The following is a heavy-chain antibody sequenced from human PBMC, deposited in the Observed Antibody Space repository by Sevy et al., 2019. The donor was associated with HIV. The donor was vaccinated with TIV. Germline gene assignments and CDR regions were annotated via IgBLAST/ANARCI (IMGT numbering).Heavy chain of an antibody. J-gene: IGHJ6*02. D-gene: IGHD6-13*01. CDR1: GYTFTSYG. CDR3: ARGRKKAAAGPAPPLTYYYYGMDV. Sequence: ASVKVSCKASGYTFTSYGISWVRQAPGQGLKWMGWISAYNGNTNYAQKLQGRVTMTTDTSTSTAYMELRSLRSDDTAVYYCARGRKKAAAGPAPPLTYYYYGMDVWGQGTTVTVSS. V-gene: IGHV1-18*01. CDR2: ISAYNGNT.